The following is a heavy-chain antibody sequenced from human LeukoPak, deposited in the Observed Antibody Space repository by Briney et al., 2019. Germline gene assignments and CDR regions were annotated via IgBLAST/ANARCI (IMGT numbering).Heavy chain of an antibody. CDR2: IYHSGST. V-gene: IGHV4-38-2*02. CDR1: GYSISSGYY. Sequence: PSETLSLTCTVSGYSISSGYYWGWIRQPPGKGLEWIGSIYHSGSTYYNPSLKSRVTISVDTSKNQFSLKLSSVTAADTAVYFCARDWGRMVRGPLRGTDYWGQGSLVTVSS. J-gene: IGHJ4*02. CDR3: ARDWGRMVRGPLRGTDY. D-gene: IGHD3-10*01.